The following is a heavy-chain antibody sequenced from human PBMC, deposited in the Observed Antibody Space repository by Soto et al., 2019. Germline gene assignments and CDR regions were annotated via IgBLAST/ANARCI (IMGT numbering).Heavy chain of an antibody. CDR2: ASYDGINT. CDR1: GFRFDTYA. Sequence: GWSLRLSCVASGFRFDTYALHWVRQAPGKGLQWVALASYDGINTYYADSVKGRFTISRDNSKNTLYLQMNSLRPEDTGVYYCARVTPGNNLYYFSGLDVWGQGVSVTVSS. D-gene: IGHD3-22*01. V-gene: IGHV3-30-3*01. J-gene: IGHJ6*02. CDR3: ARVTPGNNLYYFSGLDV.